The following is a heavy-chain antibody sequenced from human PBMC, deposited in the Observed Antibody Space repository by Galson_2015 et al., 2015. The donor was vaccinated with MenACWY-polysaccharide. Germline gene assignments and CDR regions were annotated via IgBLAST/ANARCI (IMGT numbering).Heavy chain of an antibody. CDR3: ARERDSSSSFVY. J-gene: IGHJ4*02. CDR1: GYTFTRYY. CDR2: INPSGGST. D-gene: IGHD6-6*01. V-gene: IGHV1-46*01. Sequence: SVKVSCKASGYTFTRYYMHWVRQAPGQGLEWMGIINPSGGSTKYAQKFQGRVTMTRDTSTRTVYMELSSLGSEDTAVYYCARERDSSSSFVYWGQGTLVTLSS.